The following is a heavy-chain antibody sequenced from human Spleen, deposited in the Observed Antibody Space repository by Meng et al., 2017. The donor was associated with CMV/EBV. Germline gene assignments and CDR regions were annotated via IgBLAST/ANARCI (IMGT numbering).Heavy chain of an antibody. CDR3: ATVVALTTVTTRDYVAPYNWFDP. Sequence: LSMHWVRQAPGKGLEWMGGFDPEDGETIYAQKFQGRVTMTEDTSTDTAYMELSSLRSEDTAVYYCATVVALTTVTTRDYVAPYNWFDPWGQGTLVTVSS. D-gene: IGHD4-11*01. J-gene: IGHJ5*02. V-gene: IGHV1-24*01. CDR2: FDPEDGET. CDR1: LS.